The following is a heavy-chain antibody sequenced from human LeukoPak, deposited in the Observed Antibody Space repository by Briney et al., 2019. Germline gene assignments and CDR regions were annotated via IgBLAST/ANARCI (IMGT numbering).Heavy chain of an antibody. J-gene: IGHJ4*02. D-gene: IGHD6-19*01. CDR1: GGSFSGYY. V-gene: IGHV4-34*01. CDR3: ARGRVSGWYDYFDY. CDR2: INHSGST. Sequence: SETLSLTCVVYGGSFSGYYWSWIRQPPGKGLEWIGEINHSGSTNYNPSLKSRVTISVDTSKNQFSLKLSSVTAADTAVYYCARGRVSGWYDYFDYWGQGTLVTVSS.